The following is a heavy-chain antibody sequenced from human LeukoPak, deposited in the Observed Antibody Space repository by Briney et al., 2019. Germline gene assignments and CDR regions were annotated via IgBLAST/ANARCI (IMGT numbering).Heavy chain of an antibody. CDR3: ARRRKLTDN. J-gene: IGHJ4*02. D-gene: IGHD1-14*01. CDR1: GGSFSGYF. V-gene: IGHV4-34*01. Sequence: SETLSLTCAVYGGSFSGYFCIWIRQPPGKGLEWIGEIRPDGTTTYNPSLKTRVSISLDTSKTHSSLRLRSVAAADTAVYYCARRRKLTDNWGQGSLVTVSS. CDR2: IRPDGTT.